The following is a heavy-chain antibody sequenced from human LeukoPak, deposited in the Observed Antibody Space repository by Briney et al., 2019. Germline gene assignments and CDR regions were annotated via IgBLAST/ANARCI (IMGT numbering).Heavy chain of an antibody. CDR2: SRSKAQSYST. CDR3: AREGRDAYNYAFDT. V-gene: IGHV3-72*01. Sequence: PGGSLRLSCAVSGFTFSDHYMDWVRQAPGNGLEWVARSRSKAQSYSTEYAASVKGGFTISRDDSKDLLYLQMNSLKTEDTAVYYCAREGRDAYNYAFDTWGQGTMVTVSS. CDR1: GFTFSDHY. J-gene: IGHJ3*02. D-gene: IGHD5-24*01.